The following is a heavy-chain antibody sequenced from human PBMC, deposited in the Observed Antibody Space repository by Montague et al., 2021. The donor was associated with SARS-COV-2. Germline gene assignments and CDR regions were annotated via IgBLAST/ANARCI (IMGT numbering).Heavy chain of an antibody. CDR3: ARDPAYCSSTSCYDDAFDI. V-gene: IGHV4-4*07. CDR2: IYTSGST. D-gene: IGHD2-2*01. Sequence: SETRSLTCTVSGGSISSYYWSWIRQPAGKGLEWIGRIYTSGSTNYNPSLKSRVTMPVDTSKNQFSLKLSSVTAADTAVYYCARDPAYCSSTSCYDDAFDIWGQGTMVTVSS. CDR1: GGSISSYY. J-gene: IGHJ3*02.